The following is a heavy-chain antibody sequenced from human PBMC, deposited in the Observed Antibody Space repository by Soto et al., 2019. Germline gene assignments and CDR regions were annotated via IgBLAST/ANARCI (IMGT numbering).Heavy chain of an antibody. CDR2: IYSGGST. CDR3: ARERSGATIAPSYYYYYMDV. J-gene: IGHJ6*03. Sequence: GGSLRLSCAASGFTVSSNYMSWVRQAPGKGLEWVSVIYSGGSTYYADSVKGRFTISRDNSKNTLYLQMNSLRAEDTAVYYCARERSGATIAPSYYYYYMDVWGKGTTVTVSS. CDR1: GFTVSSNY. D-gene: IGHD5-12*01. V-gene: IGHV3-66*01.